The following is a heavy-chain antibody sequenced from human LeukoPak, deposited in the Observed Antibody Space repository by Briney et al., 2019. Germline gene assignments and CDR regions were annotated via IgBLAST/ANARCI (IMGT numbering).Heavy chain of an antibody. J-gene: IGHJ4*02. D-gene: IGHD6-6*01. CDR2: IYYSGST. CDR1: GGSISNSSYY. CDR3: ARRSPGRPVDH. V-gene: IGHV4-39*07. Sequence: PSETLSLTCTVSGGSISNSSYYWGWIRQPPGKGLEWIGSIYYSGSTYYNPSLKSRVTISVDTSKNQFSLKLISVTAADTAVYYCARRSPGRPVDHWGQGTLVTVSS.